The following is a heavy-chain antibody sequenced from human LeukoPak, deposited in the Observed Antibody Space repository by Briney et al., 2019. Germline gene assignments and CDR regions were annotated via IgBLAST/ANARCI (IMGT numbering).Heavy chain of an antibody. V-gene: IGHV5-51*01. CDR2: IYPGDSDT. D-gene: IGHD5-24*01. J-gene: IGHJ3*02. CDR3: ARPMRDGYNPGSFDI. Sequence: GESLKISCKGSGYSFTSYWIGWVRQMPGKGLEWMGIIYPGDSDTRYSPSFQGLVTISADKSISTAYLQWSSLKASDTAMYYCARPMRDGYNPGSFDIWGQGTMVTVSS. CDR1: GYSFTSYW.